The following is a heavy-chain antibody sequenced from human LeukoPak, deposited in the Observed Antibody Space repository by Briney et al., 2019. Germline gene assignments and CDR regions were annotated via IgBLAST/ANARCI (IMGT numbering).Heavy chain of an antibody. CDR2: INPNSGGT. CDR1: GYTFTGYY. CDR3: ARQESYTGSYFGAFDF. V-gene: IGHV1-2*02. Sequence: ASVKVSCKTSGYTFTGYYMHWVRQAPGHGLEWMGWINPNSGGTNYAQRFQGRVTMTRDTSISTAYMELSRLRSDDTAVYYCARQESYTGSYFGAFDFWGQGTTVTVSS. D-gene: IGHD1-26*01. J-gene: IGHJ3*01.